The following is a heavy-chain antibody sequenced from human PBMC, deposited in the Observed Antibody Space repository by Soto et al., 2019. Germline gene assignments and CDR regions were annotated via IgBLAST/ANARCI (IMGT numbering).Heavy chain of an antibody. V-gene: IGHV3-11*01. CDR2: ITSSGSSK. CDR1: GFSFSDSF. D-gene: IGHD6-19*01. J-gene: IGHJ4*02. Sequence: QVQLVESGGGLVKPGGSLRLWCAASGFSFSDSFMSWVRQAPGRGLEWIGYITSSGSSKHYADSVKGRFTISRDNDKSSLYLEMNSLRADDTAVYYCARELSGHYETFDNWGQGTLVTVSS. CDR3: ARELSGHYETFDN.